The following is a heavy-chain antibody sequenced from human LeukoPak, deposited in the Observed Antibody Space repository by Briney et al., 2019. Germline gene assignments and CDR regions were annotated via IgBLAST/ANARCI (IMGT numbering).Heavy chain of an antibody. CDR1: GYTFTSYY. Sequence: GASVKVSCKASGYTFTSYYMHWVRQAPGQGLEWMGWMNPNSGNTGYAQKFQGRVTITRNTSISTAYMELSSLRSEDTAVYYCAREMARDYGENVFDYWGQGTLVTVSS. CDR3: AREMARDYGENVFDY. V-gene: IGHV1-8*03. D-gene: IGHD3-16*01. CDR2: MNPNSGNT. J-gene: IGHJ4*02.